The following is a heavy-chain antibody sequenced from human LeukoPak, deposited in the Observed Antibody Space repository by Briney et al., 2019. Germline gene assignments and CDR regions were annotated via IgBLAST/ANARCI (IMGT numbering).Heavy chain of an antibody. D-gene: IGHD1-26*01. CDR3: ARVTVGAIGANYFDY. Sequence: ASVKVSCKASGYTFTSYGISWVRQAPGQGLEWMGWISAYNGNTNYAQKLQGRVTMTTDTSTSTAYMELRSLRSDDTAVFYCARVTVGAIGANYFDYWGQGTLVTVSS. V-gene: IGHV1-18*01. CDR2: ISAYNGNT. CDR1: GYTFTSYG. J-gene: IGHJ4*02.